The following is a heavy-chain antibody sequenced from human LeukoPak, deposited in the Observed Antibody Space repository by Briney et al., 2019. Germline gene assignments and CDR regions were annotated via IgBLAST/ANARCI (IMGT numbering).Heavy chain of an antibody. V-gene: IGHV3-30-3*01. Sequence: PGRSLRLSCAASGFTFSSYAMHWVRQAPGKGLEWVAVISYDGSNKYYADSVKGRFTISRDNSKNTLYLQMNSLRAEDTAVYYCASPLVATIPGYWGQGTLVTVSS. D-gene: IGHD5-12*01. CDR3: ASPLVATIPGY. CDR1: GFTFSSYA. J-gene: IGHJ4*02. CDR2: ISYDGSNK.